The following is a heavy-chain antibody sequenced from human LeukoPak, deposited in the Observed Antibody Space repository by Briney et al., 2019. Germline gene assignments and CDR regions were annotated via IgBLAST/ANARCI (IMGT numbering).Heavy chain of an antibody. J-gene: IGHJ6*03. V-gene: IGHV4-39*07. CDR1: GGSISSSTFY. CDR2: IYYSEST. CDR3: ARDSPYYYGSGSATYYMDV. D-gene: IGHD3-10*01. Sequence: SETLSLTCTVSGGSISSSTFYWGWIRQPPGKGLEWIGTIYYSESTFYNPSLKSRVTISVDTSKNQFSLKLSSVTAADTAVYYCARDSPYYYGSGSATYYMDVWGKGTTVTISS.